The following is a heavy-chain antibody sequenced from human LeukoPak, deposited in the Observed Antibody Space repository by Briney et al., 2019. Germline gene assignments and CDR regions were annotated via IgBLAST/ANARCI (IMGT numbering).Heavy chain of an antibody. J-gene: IGHJ6*03. CDR2: IYYSGST. Sequence: PSETLSLTCTVSGGSISSYYWSWIRQPPGKGLERIGYIYYSGSTNYNPSLKSRVTISVDTSKNQFSLKLSSVTAADTAVYYCARARRQQRYYYMDVWGKGTTVTVSS. CDR3: ARARRQQRYYYMDV. CDR1: GGSISSYY. V-gene: IGHV4-59*01. D-gene: IGHD6-13*01.